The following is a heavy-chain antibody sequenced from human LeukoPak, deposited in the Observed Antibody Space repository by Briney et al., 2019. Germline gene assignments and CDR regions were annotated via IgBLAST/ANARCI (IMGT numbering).Heavy chain of an antibody. CDR3: AKAREGSGWYEAFDY. J-gene: IGHJ4*02. D-gene: IGHD6-19*01. V-gene: IGHV3-9*01. CDR2: ISWNSGSI. CDR1: GFTFDDYA. Sequence: GGSLRLSCAASGFTFDDYAMHWVRHAPGKGLEWVSGISWNSGSIGYADSVKGRFTISRDNAKNSLYLQMNSLRAEDTALYYCAKAREGSGWYEAFDYWGQGTLVTVSS.